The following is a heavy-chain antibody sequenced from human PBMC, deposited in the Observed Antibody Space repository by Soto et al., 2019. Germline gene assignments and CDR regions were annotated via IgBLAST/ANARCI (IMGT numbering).Heavy chain of an antibody. Sequence: ASVKVSCKASGYTFTGYYMHWVRQAPGQGLEWMGWINPNSGGTNYAQKFRGRVTMTRDTSISTAYMELSRLRSDVTDVYYCARAPRDCSSTSCYTGWFYYGRDVWGQGTTVTVFS. CDR2: INPNSGGT. CDR3: ARAPRDCSSTSCYTGWFYYGRDV. V-gene: IGHV1-2*02. CDR1: GYTFTGYY. D-gene: IGHD2-2*02. J-gene: IGHJ6*02.